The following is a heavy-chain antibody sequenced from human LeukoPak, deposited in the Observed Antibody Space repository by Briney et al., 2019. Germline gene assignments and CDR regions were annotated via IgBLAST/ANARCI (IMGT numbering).Heavy chain of an antibody. CDR2: IYSGGGT. Sequence: GGSLRLSCAVSGFTVSSNYMSWVRQAPGKGLEWVSLIYSGGGTYYADSVRGRFTISRDDSKNTLYLQMNSLRAEDTAVYYCVRGKPGVGASLDYWGQGSLVTVSS. J-gene: IGHJ4*02. V-gene: IGHV3-53*01. D-gene: IGHD1-26*01. CDR3: VRGKPGVGASLDY. CDR1: GFTVSSNY.